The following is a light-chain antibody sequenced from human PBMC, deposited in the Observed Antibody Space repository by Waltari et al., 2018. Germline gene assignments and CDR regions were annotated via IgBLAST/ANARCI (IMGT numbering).Light chain of an antibody. V-gene: IGKV3-15*01. CDR2: GAS. J-gene: IGKJ4*01. CDR1: QSVGSV. CDR3: QQYDNWPLT. Sequence: ETVMTHSPGTLSVSPGDRVLLSCRASQSVGSVLAWYQQRPGQTPRLLIYGASTRVTGLPARFSGSGSGTEFTLTISSLQSEDFGLYYCQQYDNWPLTFGGGTKVEIK.